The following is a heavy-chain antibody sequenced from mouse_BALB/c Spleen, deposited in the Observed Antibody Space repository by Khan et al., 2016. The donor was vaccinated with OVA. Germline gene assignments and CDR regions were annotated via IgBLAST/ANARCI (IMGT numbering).Heavy chain of an antibody. Sequence: QVQLKQSGPELVKPGASVKMSCKASGYTFTDYVMNWVKQRTGQGLEWIGQIYPGSDGTYYNEKFKDKATLTADRSSSTAHMQLNGLTSVDSSGYFCAIGGWGVFAYWGQGTLVTVSA. D-gene: IGHD2-14*01. V-gene: IGHV1-77*01. CDR1: GYTFTDYV. CDR3: AIGGWGVFAY. J-gene: IGHJ3*01. CDR2: IYPGSDGT.